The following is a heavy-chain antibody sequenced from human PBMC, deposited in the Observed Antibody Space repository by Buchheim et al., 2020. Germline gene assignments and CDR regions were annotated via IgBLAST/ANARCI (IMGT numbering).Heavy chain of an antibody. D-gene: IGHD4-17*01. Sequence: QVQLVESGGGVVQPGRSLRLSCAASGFTFRNYGLHWVRQAPGKGLEWVAFISYDGLDTYYTDSVKGRFTISRDNSKHTLYFQMNSLRAEDTAVYYCATFAGDYEDYWGQGTL. CDR1: GFTFRNYG. J-gene: IGHJ4*02. CDR2: ISYDGLDT. V-gene: IGHV3-30*14. CDR3: ATFAGDYEDY.